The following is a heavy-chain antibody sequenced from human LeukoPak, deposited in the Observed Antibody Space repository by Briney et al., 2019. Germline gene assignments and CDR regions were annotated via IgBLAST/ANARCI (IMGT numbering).Heavy chain of an antibody. CDR1: GFTFSRYS. Sequence: GGSLRLSCVTSGFTFSRYSMRWVRQAPGKGLEWVSSIYFTGNFISYADSVKGRFTTSRDNAKNSLYLQMNSLRAEDTAVYYCAREFNTVGNFDYWGQGTLVTVSS. D-gene: IGHD3-10*01. V-gene: IGHV3-21*01. CDR2: IYFTGNFI. CDR3: AREFNTVGNFDY. J-gene: IGHJ4*02.